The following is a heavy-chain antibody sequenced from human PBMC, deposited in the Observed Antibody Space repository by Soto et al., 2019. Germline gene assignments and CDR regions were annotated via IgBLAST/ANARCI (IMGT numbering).Heavy chain of an antibody. V-gene: IGHV1-24*01. D-gene: IGHD6-6*01. CDR1: GYTLTELS. CDR3: ATALGIAARSLVCPFDY. Sequence: ASVKVSCKVSGYTLTELSMHWVRQAPGKGLEWMGGFDPEDGETIYAQKFQGRVTMTEDTSTDTAYMELSSLRSEDTAVYYCATALGIAARSLVCPFDYWGQGTLVTVSS. J-gene: IGHJ4*02. CDR2: FDPEDGET.